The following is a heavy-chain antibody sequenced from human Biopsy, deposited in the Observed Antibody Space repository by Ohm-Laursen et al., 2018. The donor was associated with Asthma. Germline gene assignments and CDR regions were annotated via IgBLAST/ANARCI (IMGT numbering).Heavy chain of an antibody. D-gene: IGHD3-22*01. Sequence: SSVKVSCKPPGGTFSNFAISWVRQAPGHGLEWMGTILTKFDITSYAEKFQGRVTITADKSTSTTYMELSRLRSEDTAVYYCARSYDTDSYPVLVLDYWGQGTLVTVS. V-gene: IGHV1-69*04. CDR1: GGTFSNFA. CDR3: ARSYDTDSYPVLVLDY. CDR2: ILTKFDIT. J-gene: IGHJ4*02.